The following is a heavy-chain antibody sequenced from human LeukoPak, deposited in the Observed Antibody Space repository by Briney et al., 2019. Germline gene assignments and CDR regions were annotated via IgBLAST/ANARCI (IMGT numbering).Heavy chain of an antibody. CDR2: IKQDGSEK. Sequence: GGSLRLSCAASGFTFSSYAVSWVRQAPGKGLEWVANIKQDGSEKHYVDSVKGRFTISRDNAKNSLYLQMNSLRAEDTAVYYCARVYEGWLRKPYYFDYWGQGTLVTVSS. V-gene: IGHV3-7*03. D-gene: IGHD5-12*01. J-gene: IGHJ4*02. CDR1: GFTFSSYA. CDR3: ARVYEGWLRKPYYFDY.